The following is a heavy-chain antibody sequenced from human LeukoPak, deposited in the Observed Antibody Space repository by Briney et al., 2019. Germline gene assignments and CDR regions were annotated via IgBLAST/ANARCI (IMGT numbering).Heavy chain of an antibody. V-gene: IGHV4-39*07. CDR3: ARDHYYDGRGRFDP. D-gene: IGHD3-16*01. CDR2: VYFDGGT. J-gene: IGHJ5*02. Sequence: KASETLSLTCSVSGGSVTSGTYHWGWIRQPPGKGLEWIGSVYFDGGTHYKPSLQSRVTISVDTSKNQFSLRLSSVTAADTALYYCARDHYYDGRGRFDPWGQGTLVTV. CDR1: GGSVTSGTYH.